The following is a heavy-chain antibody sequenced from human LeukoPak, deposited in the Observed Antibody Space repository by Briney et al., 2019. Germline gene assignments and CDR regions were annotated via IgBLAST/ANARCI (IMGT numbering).Heavy chain of an antibody. CDR3: ARRLRRYCSSTSCYSYFDY. V-gene: IGHV4-34*01. CDR2: INHSGST. J-gene: IGHJ4*02. D-gene: IGHD2-2*01. Sequence: KPSETLSLTCAVYGVSFSGYYWSWIRQPPGKGLEWIGEINHSGSTNYNPSLKSRVIISVDTSKNQFSLKLSSVTAADTAVYYCARRLRRYCSSTSCYSYFDYWGQGTLVTVSS. CDR1: GVSFSGYY.